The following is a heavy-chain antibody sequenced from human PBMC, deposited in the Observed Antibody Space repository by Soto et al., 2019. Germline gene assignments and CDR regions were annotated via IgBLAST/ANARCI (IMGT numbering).Heavy chain of an antibody. V-gene: IGHV4-59*01. Sequence: QVQLQESGPGLVKPSETLSLTCTVSGGSISSYYWSWIRQPPGKGLECIGYIYYSGSTNYNPPHKSPVTISVDTSKNQFSFRLNSVTAADTAVYYCARGAGSAIPWGQGTLVTVSS. CDR2: IYYSGST. J-gene: IGHJ5*02. CDR1: GGSISSYY. D-gene: IGHD1-26*01. CDR3: ARGAGSAIP.